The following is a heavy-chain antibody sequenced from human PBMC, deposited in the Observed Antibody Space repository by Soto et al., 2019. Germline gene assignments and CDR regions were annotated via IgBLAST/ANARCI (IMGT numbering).Heavy chain of an antibody. D-gene: IGHD5-12*01. Sequence: ASVKVSCKASGYTFTGYYMHWVRQAPGQGLEWVGWINPNSGGTNYAQKFQGWVTMTRDTSISTAYMELSRLRSDDTAVYYCARDRGGYDYIGMDVWGQGTTVTVSS. V-gene: IGHV1-2*04. CDR2: INPNSGGT. J-gene: IGHJ6*02. CDR3: ARDRGGYDYIGMDV. CDR1: GYTFTGYY.